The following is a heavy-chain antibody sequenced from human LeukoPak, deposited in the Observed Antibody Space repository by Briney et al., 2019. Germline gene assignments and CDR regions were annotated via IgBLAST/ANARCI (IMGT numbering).Heavy chain of an antibody. CDR2: ITGSGAGT. V-gene: IGHV3-23*01. CDR1: GLSFSSYG. J-gene: IGHJ4*02. D-gene: IGHD4-23*01. Sequence: PGGSLRLSCAVSGLSFSSYGMSWVRQAPGKGLEWVSSITGSGAGTYYAESVRGRFIISRDNSKNTLFLHMNSLGAEDTAIYYCAKGDYGGNSGSFFDYWGQGTLVTVSS. CDR3: AKGDYGGNSGSFFDY.